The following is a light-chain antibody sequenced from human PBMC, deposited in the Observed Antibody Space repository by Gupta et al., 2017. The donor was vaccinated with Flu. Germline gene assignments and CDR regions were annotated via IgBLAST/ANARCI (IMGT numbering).Light chain of an antibody. CDR3: QSYDRSLGGYV. V-gene: IGLV1-40*01. Sequence: QSVLTQPPSVSGAPGQRVTISCTGSGSNIGAGYVVHWYQGLPGTAPKLLIYGDSNRPSGVPDRFSGSKSGTSASLAITGLQAEDEADYYCQSYDRSLGGYVFGTGTKVTVL. J-gene: IGLJ1*01. CDR1: GSNIGAGYV. CDR2: GDS.